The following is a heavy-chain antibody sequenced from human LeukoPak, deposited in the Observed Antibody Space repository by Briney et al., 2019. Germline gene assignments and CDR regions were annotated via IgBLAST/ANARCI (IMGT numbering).Heavy chain of an antibody. J-gene: IGHJ3*02. V-gene: IGHV1-2*02. Sequence: ASVKVSCKASGYTFTGYYMHWVRQAPGQGLEWMGWINPNSGGTNYAQKFQGRVTMTRDTSISTAYMELSRLRSDDTAVYYCARSPYDMGAFDTWGQGTMVTVSS. CDR1: GYTFTGYY. D-gene: IGHD3-22*01. CDR2: INPNSGGT. CDR3: ARSPYDMGAFDT.